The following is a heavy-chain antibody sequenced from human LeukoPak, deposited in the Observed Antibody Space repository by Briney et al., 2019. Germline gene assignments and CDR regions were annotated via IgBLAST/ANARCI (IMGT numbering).Heavy chain of an antibody. V-gene: IGHV3-7*03. D-gene: IGHD6-13*01. CDR3: AKDEKYSSSWYAD. Sequence: GGSLRLTCAASGFTFSSYWMSWVRQAPGKGLEWVANIKQDGSEKYYVDSVKGRFTISRDNAKNSLYLQMNSLRGEDTALYYCAKDEKYSSSWYADWGQGTLVTVSS. CDR2: IKQDGSEK. J-gene: IGHJ4*02. CDR1: GFTFSSYW.